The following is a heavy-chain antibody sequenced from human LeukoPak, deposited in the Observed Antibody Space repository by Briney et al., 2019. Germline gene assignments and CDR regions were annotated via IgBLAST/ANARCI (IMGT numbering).Heavy chain of an antibody. CDR3: ARGGGYSYGNLGY. J-gene: IGHJ4*02. V-gene: IGHV1-69*05. Sequence: ASVKVSCKASGGTFSSYAISWVRQAPGQGLEWMGGIIPIFGTANYAQKFQGRVTITTDESTSTAYMELSSLRSEDTAVYYCARGGGYSYGNLGYWGQGTLVTVSS. D-gene: IGHD5-18*01. CDR2: IIPIFGTA. CDR1: GGTFSSYA.